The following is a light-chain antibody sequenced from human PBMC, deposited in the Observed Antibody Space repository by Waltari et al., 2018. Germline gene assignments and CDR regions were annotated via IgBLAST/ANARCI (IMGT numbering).Light chain of an antibody. J-gene: IGKJ4*01. CDR1: QGIRND. Sequence: AIQMTQSPSSLSASVGDRVIITCRASQGIRNDLCWYQQKPGKAPKLLIYATSILQSGVPSRFSGSGFGTEFTLTISSLQPEDFATYYCLQDYIFPLTFGGGTTVEIK. V-gene: IGKV1-6*02. CDR2: ATS. CDR3: LQDYIFPLT.